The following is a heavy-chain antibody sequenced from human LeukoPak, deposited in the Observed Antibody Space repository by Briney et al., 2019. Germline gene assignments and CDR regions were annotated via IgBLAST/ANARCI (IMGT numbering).Heavy chain of an antibody. Sequence: GESLKISCKGSGYSFSAYWIAWVRQMPGKGLEWMGIINPRDSDTRYSPSFLGQVTFSADKSINTAYLQWPSLKAPDTAIYYCAKISLAGDYFDYWGQGTLVTVSS. D-gene: IGHD6-19*01. V-gene: IGHV5-51*01. J-gene: IGHJ4*02. CDR2: INPRDSDT. CDR3: AKISLAGDYFDY. CDR1: GYSFSAYW.